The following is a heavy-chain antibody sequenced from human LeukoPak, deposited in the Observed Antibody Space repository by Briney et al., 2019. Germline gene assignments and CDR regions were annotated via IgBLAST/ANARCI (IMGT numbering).Heavy chain of an antibody. D-gene: IGHD6-13*01. CDR3: ARGRYSSRGDWFDP. Sequence: SETLSLTCTVSGGSISSYYWSWIRQPAGKGLEWIGRIYTSGSTNYNPSLKSRVTMSVDTSKNQFSLKLSSVTAADTAVYYCARGRYSSRGDWFDPWGQGTLVTVSS. CDR2: IYTSGST. CDR1: GGSISSYY. V-gene: IGHV4-4*07. J-gene: IGHJ5*02.